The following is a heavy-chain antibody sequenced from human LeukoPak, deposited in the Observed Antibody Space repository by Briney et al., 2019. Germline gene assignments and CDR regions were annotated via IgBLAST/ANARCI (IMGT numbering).Heavy chain of an antibody. D-gene: IGHD6-6*01. CDR1: GFTFSSYA. CDR2: ISYDGSNK. V-gene: IGHV3-30-3*01. CDR3: ARSIDGMDV. J-gene: IGHJ6*02. Sequence: GGSLRLSCAASGFTFSSYAMHWVRQAPGKGLEWVAVISYDGSNKYYADSVKGRFTIPRDNSKNTLYLQMNSLRAEDTAVYYCARSIDGMDVWGQGTTVTVSS.